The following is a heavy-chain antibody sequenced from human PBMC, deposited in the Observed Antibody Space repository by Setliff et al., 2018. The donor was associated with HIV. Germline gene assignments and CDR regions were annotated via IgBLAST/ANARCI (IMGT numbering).Heavy chain of an antibody. CDR3: TRRGADSYYPRPLDV. V-gene: IGHV4-61*01. CDR1: GGSVSTGNYY. Sequence: SETLSLTCTVSGGSVSTGNYYWNWIRLPPGKGLEWIGYISYSGSTNYNPSLKSRVTISVDTSKNQFSLRLNSVTAADTAIYYCTRRGADSYYPRPLDVWGKGTTVTVSS. CDR2: ISYSGST. J-gene: IGHJ6*04. D-gene: IGHD3-10*01.